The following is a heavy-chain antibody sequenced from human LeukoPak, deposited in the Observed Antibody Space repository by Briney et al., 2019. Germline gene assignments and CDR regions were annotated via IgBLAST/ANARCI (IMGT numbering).Heavy chain of an antibody. D-gene: IGHD2-2*01. CDR3: ARRAGDIVVVPAANYYYYYMDV. J-gene: IGHJ6*03. Sequence: ASVNVSCKASGYTFTSYGISWVRQAPGQGLEWMGWISAYNGNTNYAQKLQGRVTMTTDTSTSTAYMELRSLRSDDTAVYYCARRAGDIVVVPAANYYYYYMDVWGKGTTVTVSS. CDR1: GYTFTSYG. CDR2: ISAYNGNT. V-gene: IGHV1-18*01.